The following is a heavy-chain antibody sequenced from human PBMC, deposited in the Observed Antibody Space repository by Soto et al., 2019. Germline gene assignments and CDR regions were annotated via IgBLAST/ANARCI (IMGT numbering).Heavy chain of an antibody. Sequence: QVQLVQSGAEVREPGASVKVSCKASGYSFTSLDINWVRQTAGQGPEWMGWMEPSTGRTGYAQKFQSRVTMTRDTSINTAYMELTTLTSDDTAFYYCARGVSAGVDYWGQGTLVIVSS. V-gene: IGHV1-8*01. D-gene: IGHD1-26*01. CDR1: GYSFTSLD. CDR2: MEPSTGRT. CDR3: ARGVSAGVDY. J-gene: IGHJ4*02.